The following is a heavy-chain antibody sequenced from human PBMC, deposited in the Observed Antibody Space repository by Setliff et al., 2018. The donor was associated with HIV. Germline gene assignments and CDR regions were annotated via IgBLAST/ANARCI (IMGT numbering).Heavy chain of an antibody. V-gene: IGHV4-39*02. CDR1: GGSVSSTTYF. D-gene: IGHD2-15*01. CDR3: ARDGRHDRNRWYVTHQYFKY. Sequence: SETLSLTCTVSGGSVSSTTYFWGWIRQAPGKGLQWIGSLYYSGSTYYNPSLKSRVTISVDTSKNHFSLKLSSVTAADTAVYYCARDGRHDRNRWYVTHQYFKYWGQGTLVTVSS. J-gene: IGHJ1*01. CDR2: LYYSGST.